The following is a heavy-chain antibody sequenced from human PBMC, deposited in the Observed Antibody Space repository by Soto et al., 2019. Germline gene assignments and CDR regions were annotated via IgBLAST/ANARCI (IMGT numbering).Heavy chain of an antibody. Sequence: ASVKVSCEDSGYTLNDLSMHWVRQEKEKGLEWMGGFDPEDDETIYAQKFQGRVTMTEDTSTDTAYMELSSLRSEDTAVYYCARVARSGFSGSYYFDYWGQGTLVTVSS. V-gene: IGHV1-24*01. J-gene: IGHJ4*02. CDR1: GYTLNDLS. D-gene: IGHD1-26*01. CDR3: ARVARSGFSGSYYFDY. CDR2: FDPEDDET.